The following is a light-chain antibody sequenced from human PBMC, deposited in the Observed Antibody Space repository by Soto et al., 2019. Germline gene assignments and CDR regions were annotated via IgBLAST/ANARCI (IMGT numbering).Light chain of an antibody. CDR3: LQLNTYPWT. Sequence: DIQMTQSPSSLSASVGDRLTITCRASQVITNDLGWYQQKPGKAPKRLIYAASTLQSGVPSRFSGGGSGTEFTLTISSLQPEDVATYYCLQLNTYPWTFGQGTKVEIK. J-gene: IGKJ1*01. V-gene: IGKV1-17*01. CDR2: AAS. CDR1: QVITND.